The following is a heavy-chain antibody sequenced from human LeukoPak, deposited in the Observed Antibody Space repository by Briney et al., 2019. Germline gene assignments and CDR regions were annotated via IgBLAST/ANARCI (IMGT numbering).Heavy chain of an antibody. J-gene: IGHJ5*02. CDR3: TRVRYGTGWPNFNFDP. CDR2: MNPNSGNT. V-gene: IGHV1-8*01. CDR1: GYAFTGYD. D-gene: IGHD6-19*01. Sequence: ASVKVSCKASGYAFTGYDINWVRQATGQGLEWMGWMNPNSGNTGYAQKFQGRVTMARNISSSAAYMELSALRSEDTAVYYCTRVRYGTGWPNFNFDPWGQGTLVTVSS.